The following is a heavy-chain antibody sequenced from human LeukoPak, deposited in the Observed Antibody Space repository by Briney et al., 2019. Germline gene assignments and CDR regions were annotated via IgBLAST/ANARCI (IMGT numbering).Heavy chain of an antibody. J-gene: IGHJ4*02. CDR3: ARVGYGPVDY. V-gene: IGHV4-61*02. CDR2: IYTSGST. CDR1: GGSISSGSYY. Sequence: PSQTLSLTCTVSGGSISSGSYYWSWIRQPAGKGLEWIGRIYTSGSTNYNPSLKSRVTISLDTSKNQFSLKLSSVTAADTAVYYCARVGYGPVDYWGQGTLVTASS. D-gene: IGHD5-18*01.